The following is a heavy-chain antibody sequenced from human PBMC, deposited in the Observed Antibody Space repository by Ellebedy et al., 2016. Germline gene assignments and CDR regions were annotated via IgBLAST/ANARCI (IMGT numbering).Heavy chain of an antibody. D-gene: IGHD3-22*01. J-gene: IGHJ6*03. V-gene: IGHV3-74*01. Sequence: GGSLRLSXAASGFTLSDYWMHWVRQVPGKGLVWVSRVNSDGSSTSYADSVKGRFTISRDNAKNTLYLQMNSLRAKDTAVYFCARGEWDGRTVVVTTDYESAHFMDVWGKGTTVTVAS. CDR1: GFTLSDYW. CDR2: VNSDGSST. CDR3: ARGEWDGRTVVVTTDYESAHFMDV.